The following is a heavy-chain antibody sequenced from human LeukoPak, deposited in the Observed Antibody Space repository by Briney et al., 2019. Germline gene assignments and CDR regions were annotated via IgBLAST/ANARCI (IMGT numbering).Heavy chain of an antibody. D-gene: IGHD3-22*01. CDR1: GFTVSSDS. CDR2: IYSGGNT. J-gene: IGHJ4*02. V-gene: IGHV3-66*02. Sequence: GGSLRLSCAASGFTVSSDSMGWVRQAPGKGLEYVSIIYSGGNTYYADSVKDRFTTSRDNSKNTLYLQMNSLRAEDTAVYYCARDSHKLHSSAYFYFFDYWGQGTLVSVSS. CDR3: ARDSHKLHSSAYFYFFDY.